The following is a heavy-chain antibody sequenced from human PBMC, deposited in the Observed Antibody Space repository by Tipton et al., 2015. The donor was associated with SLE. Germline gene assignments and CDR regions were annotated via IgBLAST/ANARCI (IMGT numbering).Heavy chain of an antibody. J-gene: IGHJ2*01. V-gene: IGHV5-51*01. CDR3: AKSAATVTGWYFDL. CDR1: GSSISSYH. D-gene: IGHD4-17*01. CDR2: IYPGDSDT. Sequence: SGSSISSYHWGWIRQPPGKGLEWMGSIYPGDSDTRYRPSFQGQVTISADKSISTAYLQWSSLKASDTAMYYCAKSAATVTGWYFDLWGRGTLVTVSS.